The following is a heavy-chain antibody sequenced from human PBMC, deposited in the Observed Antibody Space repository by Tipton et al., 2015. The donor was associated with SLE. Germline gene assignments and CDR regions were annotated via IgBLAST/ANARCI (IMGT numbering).Heavy chain of an antibody. CDR3: VRGGFGSGLDC. Sequence: SLRLSCATSGFTFSADWMHWVRQAPGKGLLWVSRINTDGIITSYADFVKGRFTLSRDNAKNAVYLQMNSLRAEDTAVYYCVRGGFGSGLDCWGQGTLVTVSP. CDR2: INTDGIIT. J-gene: IGHJ4*02. D-gene: IGHD3-10*01. CDR1: GFTFSADW. V-gene: IGHV3-74*01.